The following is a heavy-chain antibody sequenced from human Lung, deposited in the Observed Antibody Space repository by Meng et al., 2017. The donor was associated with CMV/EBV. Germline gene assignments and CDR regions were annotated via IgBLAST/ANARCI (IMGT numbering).Heavy chain of an antibody. V-gene: IGHV1-18*01. CDR2: ISGYNGNT. CDR1: GYTFSSHG. CDR3: ARDIIGWEGWFDT. Sequence: QVQLVQSGKEVKKPGASVKVSCTASGYTFSSHGIGWVRQAPGQGLEWMGWISGYNGNTNYAQKFQGRGTMTTDTSTTTAYMELRSLRSDDTAVYYCARDIIGWEGWFDTWGQGTLVTVSS. J-gene: IGHJ5*02. D-gene: IGHD1-26*01.